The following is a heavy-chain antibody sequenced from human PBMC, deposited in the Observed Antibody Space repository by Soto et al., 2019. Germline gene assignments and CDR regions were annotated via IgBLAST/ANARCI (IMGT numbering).Heavy chain of an antibody. CDR1: GGSISSSSYY. V-gene: IGHV4-39*07. Sequence: SETLSLTCTVSGGSISSSSYYWGWIRQPPGKGLEWIGSIYYSGSTYYNPSLKSRVTISVDTSKNQFSLKLSSVTAADTAVYYCARVTGTSYYYYYYGMDVWGQGTTVTVSS. CDR2: IYYSGST. CDR3: ARVTGTSYYYYYYGMDV. D-gene: IGHD1-7*01. J-gene: IGHJ6*02.